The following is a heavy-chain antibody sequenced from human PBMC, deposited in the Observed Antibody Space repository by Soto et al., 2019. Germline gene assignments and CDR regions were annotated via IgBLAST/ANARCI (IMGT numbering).Heavy chain of an antibody. CDR3: ARVGLTIFGVVTTSPDYYGMDV. D-gene: IGHD3-3*01. Sequence: GGSLRLSCAASGFTFSSYAMHWVRQAPGKGLEWVAVISYDGSNKYYADSVKGRFTISRDNSKNTLYLQMNSLRAEDTAVYYCARVGLTIFGVVTTSPDYYGMDVWGQGTTVTVSS. CDR2: ISYDGSNK. J-gene: IGHJ6*02. CDR1: GFTFSSYA. V-gene: IGHV3-30-3*01.